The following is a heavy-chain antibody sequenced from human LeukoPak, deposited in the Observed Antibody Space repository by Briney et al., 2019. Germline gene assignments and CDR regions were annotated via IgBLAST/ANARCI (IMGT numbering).Heavy chain of an antibody. V-gene: IGHV3-53*01. CDR2: IYSGGST. CDR1: GFTVSSNY. D-gene: IGHD3-10*01. Sequence: GGSLRLSCAASGFTVSSNYMSWVHQAPGKGLEWVSVIYSGGSTYYADSVKGRFTISRDNSKNTLYLQMNSLRAEDTAVYYCARTYGSGDLEYWGQGTLVTVSS. J-gene: IGHJ4*02. CDR3: ARTYGSGDLEY.